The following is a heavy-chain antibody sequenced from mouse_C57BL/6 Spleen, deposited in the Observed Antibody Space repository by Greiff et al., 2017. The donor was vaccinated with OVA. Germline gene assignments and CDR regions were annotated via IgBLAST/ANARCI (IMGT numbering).Heavy chain of an antibody. CDR1: GYTFTDYY. D-gene: IGHD2-4*01. CDR2: INPNNGGT. Sequence: EVQLQQSGPELVKPGASVKISCKASGYTFTDYYMNWVKQSHGKSLEWIGDINPNNGGTSYNQKFKGKATLTVDKSSSTAYMALRSLTSEDSAVYYCARYYDYDGFDYWGQGTTLTVSS. CDR3: ARYYDYDGFDY. J-gene: IGHJ2*01. V-gene: IGHV1-26*01.